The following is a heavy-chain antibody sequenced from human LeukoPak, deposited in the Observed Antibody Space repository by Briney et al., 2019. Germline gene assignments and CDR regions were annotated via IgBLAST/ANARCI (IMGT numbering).Heavy chain of an antibody. CDR1: GFTFSSYA. V-gene: IGHV3-23*01. J-gene: IGHJ4*02. CDR3: AKWAVGDSSGYYYGY. Sequence: GGSLRLSCAASGFTFSSYAMSWVRQAPGKGLEWVSAISGSGGSTYYADSAKGRFTISRDNSKNTLYLQMNSLRAEDTAVYYCAKWAVGDSSGYYYGYWGQGTLVTVSS. D-gene: IGHD3-22*01. CDR2: ISGSGGST.